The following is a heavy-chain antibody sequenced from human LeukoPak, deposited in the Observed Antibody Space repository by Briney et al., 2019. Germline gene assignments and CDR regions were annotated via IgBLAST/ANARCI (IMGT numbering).Heavy chain of an antibody. Sequence: SETLSLTCTVSGGSISSYYWSWIRQPAGKGLEWIGRIYTSGSTNYNPSLKSRVTMSVDTSKNQFSLKLSSVTAADTAVYYCAREFVLMVYASPGAFDIWGQGTMVTVSS. V-gene: IGHV4-4*07. CDR3: AREFVLMVYASPGAFDI. J-gene: IGHJ3*02. CDR2: IYTSGST. D-gene: IGHD2-8*01. CDR1: GGSISSYY.